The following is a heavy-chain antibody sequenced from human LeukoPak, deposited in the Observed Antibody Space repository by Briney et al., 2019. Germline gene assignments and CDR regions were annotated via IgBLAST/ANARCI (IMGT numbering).Heavy chain of an antibody. CDR1: GGSFSGYY. CDR3: ARGSKQRGYSSSWYGYYYMDV. J-gene: IGHJ6*03. D-gene: IGHD6-13*01. Sequence: PSETLSLTCAVYGGSFSGYYWSWIRQPPGKGLEWIGEINHSGSTNYNPSLKSRVTISVDTSKNQFSLKLSSVTAADTAVYYCARGSKQRGYSSSWYGYYYMDVWGKGTTVTVSS. CDR2: INHSGST. V-gene: IGHV4-34*01.